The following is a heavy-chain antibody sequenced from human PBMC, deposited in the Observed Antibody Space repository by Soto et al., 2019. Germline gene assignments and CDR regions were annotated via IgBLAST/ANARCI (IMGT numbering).Heavy chain of an antibody. CDR3: ARTNWYSEY. V-gene: IGHV4-59*11. Sequence: QVQLQESGPGLVKPSETLSLTSTVSGGSINNHYWSWIRQPPGKALECIGYIYYTGSTNYNPSLKSRVTISVDTSKNQFSLNLTSLTAADTAIYYCARTNWYSEYWGQGTLVTVSS. CDR1: GGSINNHY. CDR2: IYYTGST. J-gene: IGHJ4*02. D-gene: IGHD7-27*01.